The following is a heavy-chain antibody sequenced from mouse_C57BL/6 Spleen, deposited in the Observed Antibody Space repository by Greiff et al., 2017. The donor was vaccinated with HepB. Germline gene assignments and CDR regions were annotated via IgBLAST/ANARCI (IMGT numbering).Heavy chain of an antibody. J-gene: IGHJ2*01. CDR1: GYTFTSYG. CDR3: ARRREGYYFDY. Sequence: QVQLKQSGAELARPGASVKLSCKASGYTFTSYGISWVKQRTGQGLEWIGEIYPRSGNTYYNEKFKGKATLTADKSSSTAYMELRSLTSEDSAVYFCARRREGYYFDYWGQSTTLTVSS. V-gene: IGHV1-81*01. CDR2: IYPRSGNT.